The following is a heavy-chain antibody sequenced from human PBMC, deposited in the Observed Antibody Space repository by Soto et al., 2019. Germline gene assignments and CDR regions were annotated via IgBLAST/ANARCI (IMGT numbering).Heavy chain of an antibody. V-gene: IGHV5-10-1*01. CDR3: ARQIYDSDTGPNFQYYFDS. CDR1: GYSFAGYW. J-gene: IGHJ4*02. Sequence: GASLKISCEGSGYSFAGYWITWVRQKPGKGLEWMGRIDPSDSQTYYSPSFRGHVTISVTKSITTVFLQWSSLRASDTAMYYCARQIYDSDTGPNFQYYFDSWGQGTPVTVSS. D-gene: IGHD3-22*01. CDR2: IDPSDSQT.